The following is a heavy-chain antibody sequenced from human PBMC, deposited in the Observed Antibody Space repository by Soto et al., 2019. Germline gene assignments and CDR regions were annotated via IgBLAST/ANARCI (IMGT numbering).Heavy chain of an antibody. Sequence: EVQLLESGGNLVQPGGSLRLSCAASGFTFSTYAMSWVRQAPGKGLEWVSSISSGSTSIFYADSMRGRFTISRDNSKNTLYLQMNSLRADDTAVYYCATFGVAVLRVHYWGPGALVTVSS. CDR1: GFTFSTYA. V-gene: IGHV3-23*01. CDR2: ISSGSTSI. CDR3: ATFGVAVLRVHY. D-gene: IGHD3-10*01. J-gene: IGHJ4*02.